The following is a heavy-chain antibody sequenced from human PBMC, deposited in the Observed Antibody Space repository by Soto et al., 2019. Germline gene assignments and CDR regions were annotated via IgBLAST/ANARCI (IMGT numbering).Heavy chain of an antibody. Sequence: GTLRLSCAASGFTFSTYHMNWVRQAPGKGLEWVSYIHSGGSRIYYADSVKGRFTISRDNAKNSLYLQMNSPRAEDTAVYYCARDGSTVTTNYHYDMDVWGQGTTVTVSS. D-gene: IGHD4-17*01. CDR2: IHSGGSRI. CDR1: GFTFSTYH. J-gene: IGHJ6*02. V-gene: IGHV3-48*03. CDR3: ARDGSTVTTNYHYDMDV.